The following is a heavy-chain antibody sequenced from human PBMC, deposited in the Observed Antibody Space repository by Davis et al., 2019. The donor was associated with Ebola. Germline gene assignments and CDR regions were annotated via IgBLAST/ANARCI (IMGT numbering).Heavy chain of an antibody. V-gene: IGHV4-61*05. D-gene: IGHD6-19*01. Sequence: MPSETLSLTCTVSGGSISISSYYWSWIRQPPGKGLEWIGHIYYSGSTNYNPSLKSRVTISVDTSKNQFSLKLSSVTAADTAVYYRARGGPIAVSKAWFDPWGQGALVTVSS. CDR2: IYYSGST. CDR1: GGSISISSYY. J-gene: IGHJ5*02. CDR3: ARGGPIAVSKAWFDP.